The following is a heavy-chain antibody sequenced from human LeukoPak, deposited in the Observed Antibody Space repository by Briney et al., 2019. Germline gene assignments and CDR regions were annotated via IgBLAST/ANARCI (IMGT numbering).Heavy chain of an antibody. CDR2: IYWDDDK. D-gene: IGHD2-21*01. CDR3: AHRRGDDNFDY. CDR1: GGSISSYYW. J-gene: IGHJ4*02. V-gene: IGHV2-5*08. Sequence: TLSLTCTVSGGSISSYYWRWIRQPPGKALEWLALIYWDDDKRYSPSLKSRLTITKDTSKNQVVLTMTNMDPVDTATYYCAHRRGDDNFDYWGQGTLVTVSS.